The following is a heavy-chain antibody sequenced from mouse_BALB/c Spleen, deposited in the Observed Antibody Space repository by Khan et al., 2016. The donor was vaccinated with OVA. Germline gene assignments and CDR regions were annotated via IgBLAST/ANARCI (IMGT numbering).Heavy chain of an antibody. V-gene: IGHV9-3-1*01. D-gene: IGHD2-1*01. CDR2: INTYIAEP. CDR1: GYTFTNYV. J-gene: IGHJ2*01. CDR3: ARGNRAFDY. Sequence: QIQLVQSGPELKKPGETVKISCKASGYTFTNYVMNWVKQAPGKGLKWMGWINTYIAEPSYSDDFKGRFAFSLETSASTAYLQINNLKSEDTATYSCARGNRAFDYWGQGTTLTVSS.